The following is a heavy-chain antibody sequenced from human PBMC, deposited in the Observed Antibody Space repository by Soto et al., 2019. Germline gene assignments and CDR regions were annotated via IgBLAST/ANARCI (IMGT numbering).Heavy chain of an antibody. D-gene: IGHD2-21*01. CDR3: VRGGIAGHWFDP. V-gene: IGHV4-31*03. CDR1: RAFINSGGFY. CDR2: IFHSGST. J-gene: IGHJ5*02. Sequence: SETLSLTCSVSRAFINSGGFYYSWIRQPPGKGLEWLGYIFHSGSTLYTPSLRGRLTLSADTSRNQLSLHLTSVTAADTAVYYCVRGGIAGHWFDPWRQGILVTVSS.